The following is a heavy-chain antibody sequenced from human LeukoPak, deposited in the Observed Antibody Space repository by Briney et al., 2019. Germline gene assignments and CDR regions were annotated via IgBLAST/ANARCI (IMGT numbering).Heavy chain of an antibody. Sequence: ASLKVSCKASGFTFSDHYMHWLRQAPGQGLEWMGWIKPDSGATNYAQKFQRRFTVSRDVSISTLYMELSSLTSDDTAMYYCARDHDYGPDYWGQGTLVTVSA. J-gene: IGHJ4*02. V-gene: IGHV1-2*02. CDR3: ARDHDYGPDY. CDR2: IKPDSGAT. D-gene: IGHD4/OR15-4a*01. CDR1: GFTFSDHY.